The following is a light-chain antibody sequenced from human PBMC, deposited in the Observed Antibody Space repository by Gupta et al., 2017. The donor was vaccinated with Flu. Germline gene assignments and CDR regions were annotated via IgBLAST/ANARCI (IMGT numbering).Light chain of an antibody. V-gene: IGKV2-28*01. CDR3: MQDLQTRT. J-gene: IGKJ1*01. Sequence: VMTQSPLSLPVTPGEPASISCRSSQSLLHSDGYNYLDWYLQKPGQSPQLLVYLGSNRASGVPDRFSGSGSGTDFTLKSSRGEAEDVGVYYCMQDLQTRTFGQGTKVEIK. CDR1: QSLLHSDGYNY. CDR2: LGS.